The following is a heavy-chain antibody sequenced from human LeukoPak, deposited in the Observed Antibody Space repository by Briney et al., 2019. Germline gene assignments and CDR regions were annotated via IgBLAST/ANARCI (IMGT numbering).Heavy chain of an antibody. CDR2: IKPNSGT. CDR1: RYTFTDYY. CDR3: ARNRWMDY. J-gene: IGHJ4*02. Sequence: ASVTDSCKASRYTFTDYYMHWVRQAPGQGRACMGWIKPNSGTNYAQKVLCRVTMTRDTSISTAYMELSRLTSDDTAVYYCARNRWMDYWGQGTLVTVSS. V-gene: IGHV1-2*02. D-gene: IGHD1-1*01.